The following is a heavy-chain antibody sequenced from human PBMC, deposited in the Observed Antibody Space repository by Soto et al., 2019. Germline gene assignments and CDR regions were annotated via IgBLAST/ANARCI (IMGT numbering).Heavy chain of an antibody. J-gene: IGHJ6*02. Sequence: SETLSLTCTVSRGSISSGDYYWSWIRKPPGKGLEGIGYIYYSGSTYYNPSLKSRVTISVDTSKNQFSLKLSSVTAADTAVYYCARETYGDPDSYGMDVWGQGTTVT. CDR2: IYYSGST. CDR3: ARETYGDPDSYGMDV. D-gene: IGHD4-17*01. CDR1: RGSISSGDYY. V-gene: IGHV4-30-4*01.